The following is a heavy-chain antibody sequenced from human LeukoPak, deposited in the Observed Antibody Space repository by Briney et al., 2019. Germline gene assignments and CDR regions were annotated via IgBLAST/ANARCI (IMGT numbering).Heavy chain of an antibody. CDR3: ATGSGGLDY. J-gene: IGHJ4*02. CDR2: ISYDGSNK. CDR1: GFTFSSYA. Sequence: GGSLRLSCAASGFTFSSYAMHWVRQAPGKGLEWVAVISYDGSNKYYADSVKGRFTISRDNSKNTLYLQMNSLRAEDTAVYYCATGSGGLDYWGQGTLVTVSS. V-gene: IGHV3-30-3*01. D-gene: IGHD2-15*01.